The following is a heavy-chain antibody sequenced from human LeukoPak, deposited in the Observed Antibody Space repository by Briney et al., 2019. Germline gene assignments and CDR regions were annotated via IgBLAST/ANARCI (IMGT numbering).Heavy chain of an antibody. CDR1: GFTFSSYA. D-gene: IGHD6-13*01. J-gene: IGHJ4*02. CDR3: ARAEQQPGHFDY. CDR2: ISGSGGST. V-gene: IGHV3-23*01. Sequence: PGGSLRLSCAASGFTFSSYAMSWVRQAPGKGLEWVSAISGSGGSTYYADSVKGRFTISRDNSKNTLYLQMNSLRAEDTAVYYCARAEQQPGHFDYWGQGTLVTVSS.